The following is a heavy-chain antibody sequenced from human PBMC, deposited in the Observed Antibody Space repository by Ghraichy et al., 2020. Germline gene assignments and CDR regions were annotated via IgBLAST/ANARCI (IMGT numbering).Heavy chain of an antibody. J-gene: IGHJ5*02. V-gene: IGHV4-59*01. CDR1: GGSISSYY. D-gene: IGHD6-19*01. CDR3: ARGAVAGIVGWFDP. Sequence: SETLSLTCTVSGGSISSYYWMWIRQPPGKGLEWIGHISYSGSTNYNPSLKSRVTISVDTSKNQFSLKLSSVTAADTAVYFCARGAVAGIVGWFDPWGQGTLVTVSS. CDR2: ISYSGST.